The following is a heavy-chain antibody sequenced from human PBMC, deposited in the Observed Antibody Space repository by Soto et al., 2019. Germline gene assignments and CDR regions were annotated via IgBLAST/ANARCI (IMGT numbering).Heavy chain of an antibody. J-gene: IGHJ3*02. CDR3: AREKRSPLVVENAFDI. CDR2: MNPNSGNT. CDR1: GYTFTSYD. D-gene: IGHD2-15*01. Sequence: ASVKVSCKASGYTFTSYDINWVRQATGQGLEWMGWMNPNSGNTGYAQKFQGRVTMTRNTSISTAYMELSSLRSEDTAVYYCAREKRSPLVVENAFDIWGQGTMVTVSS. V-gene: IGHV1-8*01.